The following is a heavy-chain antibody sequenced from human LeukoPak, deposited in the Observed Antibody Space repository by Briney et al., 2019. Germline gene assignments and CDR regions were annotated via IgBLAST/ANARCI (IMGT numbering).Heavy chain of an antibody. Sequence: SVKVSCKASGYTFTTYAISWVRQAPGQGLEWMGGIIPIFGTANYAQKFQGRVTITADESTSTAYMELSSLRSEDTAVYYCARDLGSGVQLWYEVGSYYMDVWGKGTTVTVSS. CDR3: ARDLGSGVQLWYEVGSYYMDV. CDR2: IIPIFGTA. J-gene: IGHJ6*03. CDR1: GYTFTTYA. D-gene: IGHD5-18*01. V-gene: IGHV1-69*13.